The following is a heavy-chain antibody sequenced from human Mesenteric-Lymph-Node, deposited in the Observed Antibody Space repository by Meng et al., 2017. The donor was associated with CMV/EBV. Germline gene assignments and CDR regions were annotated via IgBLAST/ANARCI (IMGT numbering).Heavy chain of an antibody. CDR1: GLTFSSCW. J-gene: IGHJ4*02. CDR2: INSDGSST. Sequence: KLSCAASGLTFSSCWMHWVRQAPGKGLGWVSRINSDGSSTRYADAMKGQFTISRDNAKNTLYLQMNSLRVEDTAVYYCAPFYTPGDYWGQGTLVTVSS. V-gene: IGHV3/OR16-13*01. CDR3: APFYTPGDY.